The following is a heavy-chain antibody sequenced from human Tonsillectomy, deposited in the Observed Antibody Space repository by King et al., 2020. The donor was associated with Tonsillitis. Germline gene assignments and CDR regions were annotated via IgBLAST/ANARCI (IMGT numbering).Heavy chain of an antibody. J-gene: IGHJ6*03. V-gene: IGHV4-31*03. D-gene: IGHD1-1*01. CDR1: GGSISSPGYY. Sequence: QLQESGPGLVKPSQTLSLTCTVSGGSISSPGYYWSWIRQHPTKGLEWIGYISYSGNTFYNPSLKSRLTISVDTSKNQFSLKVNFVTAADTAVYYCASTTPPYYYYYMDVWGKGTTVTVSS. CDR2: ISYSGNT. CDR3: ASTTPPYYYYYMDV.